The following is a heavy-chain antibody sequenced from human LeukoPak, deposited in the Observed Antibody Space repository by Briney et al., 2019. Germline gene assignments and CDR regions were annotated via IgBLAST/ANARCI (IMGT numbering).Heavy chain of an antibody. J-gene: IGHJ4*02. V-gene: IGHV3-23*01. CDR3: AKGSFRGYSYEVLWY. CDR1: GFTFSSYA. D-gene: IGHD5-18*01. CDR2: ISGSGGST. Sequence: PGGSLRLSCAASGFTFSSYAMSWVRQAPGKGLEWVSAISGSGGSTYYADSVKGRFTISRDNSKNTLYLQMNSLRAEDTAVYYCAKGSFRGYSYEVLWYWGQGTLVTVSS.